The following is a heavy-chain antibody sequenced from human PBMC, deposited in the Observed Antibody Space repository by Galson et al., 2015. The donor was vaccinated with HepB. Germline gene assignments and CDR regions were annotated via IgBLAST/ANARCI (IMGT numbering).Heavy chain of an antibody. J-gene: IGHJ6*02. CDR3: AKDFLLWSGDYGPYYYGMDV. D-gene: IGHD4-17*01. CDR2: VYSSGST. V-gene: IGHV3-53*01. CDR1: GFNVSGNY. Sequence: SLRLSCAASGFNVSGNYMNWVRQAPGKGLEWVSVVYSSGSTFYANSVKGRFTVSRDNSKNTLYLQMNSLRAEDTAVYYCAKDFLLWSGDYGPYYYGMDVWGQGTTVTVSS.